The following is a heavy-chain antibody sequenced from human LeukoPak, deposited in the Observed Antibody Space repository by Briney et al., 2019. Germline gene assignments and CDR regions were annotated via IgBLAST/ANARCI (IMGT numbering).Heavy chain of an antibody. V-gene: IGHV3-21*01. D-gene: IGHD2-15*01. CDR3: AREHCSGGSCYSGYFDY. CDR1: GFTFSSYS. Sequence: PGGSLRLSCAASGFTFSSYSMNWVRQAPGKGLEWVSSISSSSSYIYYADSVKGRFTISRDNAKNSLYLQMNSLRAEDTAVYYCAREHCSGGSCYSGYFDYWGQGTLVTVSS. CDR2: ISSSSSYI. J-gene: IGHJ4*02.